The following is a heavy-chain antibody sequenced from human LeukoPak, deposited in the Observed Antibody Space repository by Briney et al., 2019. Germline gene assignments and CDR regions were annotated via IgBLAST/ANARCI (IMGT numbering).Heavy chain of an antibody. CDR1: GFTFSSYS. D-gene: IGHD3-3*01. J-gene: IGHJ4*02. CDR2: ISSSSSYI. V-gene: IGHV3-21*01. CDR3: ARGIGYDFGVVTGFDY. Sequence: GGSLRLSCAASGFTFSSYSMNWVRQAPGKGLEWVSSISSSSSYIYYADSVKGRFTISRDNAKNSLYLQMNSLRAEDTAVYYCARGIGYDFGVVTGFDYWGQGTLVTVSS.